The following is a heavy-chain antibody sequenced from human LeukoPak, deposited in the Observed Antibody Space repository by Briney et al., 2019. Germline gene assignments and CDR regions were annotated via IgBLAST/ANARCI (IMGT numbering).Heavy chain of an antibody. CDR2: INHSGST. Sequence: PSETLSLTCAVYGGSFSGYHWSWIRQPPGKGLEWIGEINHSGSTNYNPSLKSRVTISVDTSKNQFSLKLSSVTAADTAVYYCARKPDYYDSSGYPGGFDYWGQGTLVTVSS. V-gene: IGHV4-34*01. J-gene: IGHJ4*02. CDR1: GGSFSGYH. CDR3: ARKPDYYDSSGYPGGFDY. D-gene: IGHD3-22*01.